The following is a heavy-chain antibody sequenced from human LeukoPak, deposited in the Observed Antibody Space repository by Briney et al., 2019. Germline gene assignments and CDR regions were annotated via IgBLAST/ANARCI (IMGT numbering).Heavy chain of an antibody. Sequence: PGGSLRLSCAASGFTFSSYSMNWVRQAPGKGLEWVSYISSSSSTIYYADSAKGRFTISRDNAKNSLYLQMNSLRAEDTAVYYCAKSTITTRRGNYYMDVWGKGTTVTVSS. J-gene: IGHJ6*03. V-gene: IGHV3-48*01. CDR2: ISSSSSTI. CDR3: AKSTITTRRGNYYMDV. D-gene: IGHD3-3*01. CDR1: GFTFSSYS.